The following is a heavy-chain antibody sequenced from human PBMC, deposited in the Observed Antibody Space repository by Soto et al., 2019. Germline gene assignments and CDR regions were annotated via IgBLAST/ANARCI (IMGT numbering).Heavy chain of an antibody. CDR3: ARYSSSWGPHYYDYYMDV. V-gene: IGHV4-34*01. CDR2: INHSGST. D-gene: IGHD6-13*01. Sequence: QVQLQQWGAGLLKPSETLSLTCAVYGGSFSGYYWSWIRQPPGKGLEWIGEINHSGSTNYNPSLKSRVTISVDTSKNQFSLKLSSVTAADTAVYYCARYSSSWGPHYYDYYMDVWGKGTTVTVSS. J-gene: IGHJ6*03. CDR1: GGSFSGYY.